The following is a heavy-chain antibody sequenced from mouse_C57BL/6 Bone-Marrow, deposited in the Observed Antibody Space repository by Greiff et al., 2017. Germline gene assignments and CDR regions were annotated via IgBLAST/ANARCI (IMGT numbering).Heavy chain of an antibody. CDR2: IDPSDSYT. J-gene: IGHJ2*01. CDR3: VKGSYYGSGDY. D-gene: IGHD1-1*01. Sequence: VQLQQPGAELVMPGASVKLSCKASGYTFTSYWMHWVKQRPGQGLEWIGEIDPSDSYTNYNQKFKGKSTLTVDKSSSTAYMQLSSLTSEDSAVYYCVKGSYYGSGDYWGQGTTLTVSS. V-gene: IGHV1-69*01. CDR1: GYTFTSYW.